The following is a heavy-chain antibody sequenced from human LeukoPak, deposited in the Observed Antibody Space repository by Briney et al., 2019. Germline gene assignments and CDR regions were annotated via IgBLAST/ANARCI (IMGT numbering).Heavy chain of an antibody. D-gene: IGHD6-13*01. CDR1: GFTFSSYE. V-gene: IGHV3-30*18. Sequence: PGGSLRLSCAASGFTFSSYEMNWVRQAPGKGLEWVAVISYDGSNEYYADSVKGRFTISRDNSKNTLYLQMNSLRAEDTAVYYCAKDLYSSSWYRFDYWGQGTLVTVSS. CDR2: ISYDGSNE. CDR3: AKDLYSSSWYRFDY. J-gene: IGHJ4*02.